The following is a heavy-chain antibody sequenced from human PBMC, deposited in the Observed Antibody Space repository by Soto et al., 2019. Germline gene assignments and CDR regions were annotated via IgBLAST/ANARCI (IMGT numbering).Heavy chain of an antibody. J-gene: IGHJ4*02. CDR3: ARDGGSHIVVVPAATFDY. CDR2: ISSSSSYI. D-gene: IGHD2-2*01. Sequence: GGSLRLSCAASGFTFSSYSMNWVRQAPGKGLEWVSSISSSSSYIYYADSVKGRFTISRDNAKNSLYLQMNSLRAEDTAVYYCARDGGSHIVVVPAATFDYWGQGTLVTVSS. V-gene: IGHV3-21*01. CDR1: GFTFSSYS.